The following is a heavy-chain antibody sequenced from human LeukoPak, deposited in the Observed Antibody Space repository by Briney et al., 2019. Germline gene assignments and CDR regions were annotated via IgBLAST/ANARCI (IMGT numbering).Heavy chain of an antibody. D-gene: IGHD3-10*01. V-gene: IGHV1-8*03. CDR3: ARAATMVRGFILDYYYYYYYMDV. CDR2: MNLNSGNT. CDR1: GYTFTSYD. Sequence: ASVKVSCKASGYTFTSYDINWVRQATGQGLEWMGWMNLNSGNTGYAQKFQGRVTITRNTSISTAYMELSSLRAEDTAVYYCARAATMVRGFILDYYYYYYYMDVWGKGTTVTVSS. J-gene: IGHJ6*03.